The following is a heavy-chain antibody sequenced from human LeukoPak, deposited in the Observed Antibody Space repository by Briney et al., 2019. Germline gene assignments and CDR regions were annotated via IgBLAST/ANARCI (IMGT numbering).Heavy chain of an antibody. Sequence: GASVKVSCKASGYTFTSYYMHWVRQAPGQGLEWMGIINPSGGSTSYAQKFQGRVTMTRDMSTSTVYMELSSLRSEDTAVYYCARDLSTSIAARPYYYYYMDVWGKGTTVTVSS. CDR2: INPSGGST. CDR1: GYTFTSYY. D-gene: IGHD6-6*01. J-gene: IGHJ6*03. V-gene: IGHV1-46*01. CDR3: ARDLSTSIAARPYYYYYMDV.